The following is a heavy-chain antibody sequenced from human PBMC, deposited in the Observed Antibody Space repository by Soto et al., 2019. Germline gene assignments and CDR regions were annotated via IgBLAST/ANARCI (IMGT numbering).Heavy chain of an antibody. CDR3: ARESGGATATLDYYYFYMDV. J-gene: IGHJ6*03. CDR1: GDSFNDYY. CDR2: INPNGGVT. D-gene: IGHD5-12*01. Sequence: QVQLVQSGAEVRKPGASVTVSCRSSGDSFNDYYIHWVRQAPGQGFEWMGWINPNGGVTKYAQKFQGWDSMTRDTSIRTVYMQLSRLRSDDTAVYYCARESGGATATLDYYYFYMDVWGTGTTGTVSS. V-gene: IGHV1-2*04.